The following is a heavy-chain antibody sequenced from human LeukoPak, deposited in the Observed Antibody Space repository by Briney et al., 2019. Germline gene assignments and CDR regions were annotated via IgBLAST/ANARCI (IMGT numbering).Heavy chain of an antibody. CDR2: IRYDGSNK. V-gene: IGHV3-30*02. J-gene: IGHJ1*01. Sequence: PGGSLRLSCAASGFTFTYFGMHWVRQAPGKGLEWVAFIRYDGSNKYYADSVKGRFTISRDNSKNTLYLQMNSLGAEDTAVYYCAKDRAVPSSPRYSLVGQMAYFQHWGQGTLVTVSS. CDR1: GFTFTYFG. D-gene: IGHD2-8*02. CDR3: AKDRAVPSSPRYSLVGQMAYFQH.